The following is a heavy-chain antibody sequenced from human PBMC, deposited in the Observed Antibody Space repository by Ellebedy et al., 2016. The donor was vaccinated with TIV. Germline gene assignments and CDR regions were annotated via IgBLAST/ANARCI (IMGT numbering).Heavy chain of an antibody. V-gene: IGHV1-46*01. Sequence: ASVKVSCKASGYTFTDYYMYWVRQAPGQGLEWMGIINPSSGSTSYAQKFQGRVTMTRDTSISTAYMELSRLRSDDTAVYYCARGSMVRGARDAFDIWGQGTMVTVSS. CDR3: ARGSMVRGARDAFDI. CDR2: INPSSGST. J-gene: IGHJ3*02. D-gene: IGHD3-10*01. CDR1: GYTFTDYY.